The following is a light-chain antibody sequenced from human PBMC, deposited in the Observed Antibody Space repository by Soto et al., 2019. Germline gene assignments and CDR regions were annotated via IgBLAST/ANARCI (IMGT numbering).Light chain of an antibody. V-gene: IGLV3-1*01. Sequence: SYELTQPPSVSVPPGQTASITCSGDKLGDKYACWYQQKPGQSPVLVIYQDSKRPSGIPERFSGSNSGNTATLTISGTQAMDEADYYCQAWDSSTDVVFGGGTKVTVL. CDR1: KLGDKY. CDR3: QAWDSSTDVV. J-gene: IGLJ2*01. CDR2: QDS.